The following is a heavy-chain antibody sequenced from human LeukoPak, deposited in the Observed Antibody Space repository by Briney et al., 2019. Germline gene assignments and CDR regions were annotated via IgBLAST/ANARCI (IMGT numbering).Heavy chain of an antibody. Sequence: GGSLRLSCAASGFTFSTYWMHWVRQAPGKGLVWVSRISSDAITTNYADSVKGRFTVSRDNAKNTLYLQMNSLRAEDTAVYYCARATVTTDAFDIWGQGTMVTVSS. V-gene: IGHV3-74*01. J-gene: IGHJ3*02. D-gene: IGHD4-17*01. CDR1: GFTFSTYW. CDR3: ARATVTTDAFDI. CDR2: ISSDAITT.